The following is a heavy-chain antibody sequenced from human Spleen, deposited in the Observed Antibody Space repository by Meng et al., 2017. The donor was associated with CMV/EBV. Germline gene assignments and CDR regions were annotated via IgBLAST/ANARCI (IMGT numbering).Heavy chain of an antibody. CDR3: ARGYCSSTTNCYGMDV. J-gene: IGHJ6*02. D-gene: IGHD2-2*01. CDR1: GFTFSSYW. CDR2: INSDGSSI. Sequence: SCAASGFTFSSYWMHWVRQAPGKGLVWVSRINSDGSSITYADSVKGRFTISRDNAKNTLYLQMNSVRAEDTAVYYCARGYCSSTTNCYGMDVWGQGTTVTVSS. V-gene: IGHV3-74*03.